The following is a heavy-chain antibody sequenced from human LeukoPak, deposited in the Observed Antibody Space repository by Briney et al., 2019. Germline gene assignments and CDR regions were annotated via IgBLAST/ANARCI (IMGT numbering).Heavy chain of an antibody. CDR3: ATAQEMAYAFDI. CDR1: GYTFTGYY. J-gene: IGHJ3*02. CDR2: INPNSGGT. D-gene: IGHD5-24*01. Sequence: ASVKVSCKASGYTFTGYYMHWVRQAPGQGLEWMGWINPNSGGTNYAQKFQGRVTMTRDTSISTAYMELSRLRSDDTAVYYCATAQEMAYAFDIWGQGTMVTVSS. V-gene: IGHV1-2*02.